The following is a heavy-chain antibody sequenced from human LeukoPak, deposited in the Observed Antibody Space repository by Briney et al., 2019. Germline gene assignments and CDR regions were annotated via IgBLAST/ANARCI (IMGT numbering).Heavy chain of an antibody. Sequence: SETLSLTCAVYGGSFSGYYWSWIRQPPGKGLEWIGEINHSGSTNYNPSLKSRVTISVATSKNQFSLKLSSVTAADTAVYCCARGLGYYDSSGIGYWGQGTLVTVSS. D-gene: IGHD3-22*01. V-gene: IGHV4-34*01. CDR1: GGSFSGYY. CDR3: ARGLGYYDSSGIGY. CDR2: INHSGST. J-gene: IGHJ4*02.